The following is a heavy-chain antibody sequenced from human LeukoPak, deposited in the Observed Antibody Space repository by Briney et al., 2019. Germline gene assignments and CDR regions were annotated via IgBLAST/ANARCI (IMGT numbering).Heavy chain of an antibody. V-gene: IGHV3-30-3*01. Sequence: PGRSLRLSCAASGFTFSSYAMHWVRQAPGNGLEWVAVISYDGSNKYYADSVKGRFTISRDNSKNTLYLQMNSLRAEDTAVYYCARGTRPFDYWGQGTLVTVSS. J-gene: IGHJ4*02. CDR1: GFTFSSYA. CDR2: ISYDGSNK. CDR3: ARGTRPFDY. D-gene: IGHD3-10*01.